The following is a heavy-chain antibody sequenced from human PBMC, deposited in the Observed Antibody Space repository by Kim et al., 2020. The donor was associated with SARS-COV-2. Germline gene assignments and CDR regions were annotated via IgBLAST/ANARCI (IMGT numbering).Heavy chain of an antibody. V-gene: IGHV3-15*01. CDR3: ADIVAPIGDG. D-gene: IGHD5-12*01. CDR2: IRSKTDGGET. J-gene: IGHJ1*01. CDR1: GNAW. Sequence: GGSLRLSCGGFGNAWMSWVRQAPGKGLERVGRIRSKTDGGETEYAAPVKVRFTISRADSTNTVFLQMNNVKIEDTAVYYCADIVAPIGDGWGQGILVTVSS.